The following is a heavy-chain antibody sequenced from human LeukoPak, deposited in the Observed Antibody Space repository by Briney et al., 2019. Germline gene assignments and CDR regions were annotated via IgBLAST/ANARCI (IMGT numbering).Heavy chain of an antibody. V-gene: IGHV1-2*02. J-gene: IGHJ3*02. CDR3: ARDYYDSSGYNGEYAFDI. Sequence: ASVKVSCKASGYTFTGYYMHWVRQAPGQGLEWMGWINPNSGGTNYAQKFQGRVTMTRDTSISTAYMELSRLRSDDTAVYYCARDYYDSSGYNGEYAFDIWGQGTMVTVSS. D-gene: IGHD3-22*01. CDR2: INPNSGGT. CDR1: GYTFTGYY.